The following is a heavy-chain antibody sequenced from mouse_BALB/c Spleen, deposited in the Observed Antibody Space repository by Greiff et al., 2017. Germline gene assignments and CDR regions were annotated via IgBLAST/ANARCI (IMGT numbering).Heavy chain of an antibody. V-gene: IGHV3-6*02. D-gene: IGHD2-4*01. CDR1: GYSITSGYY. Sequence: VQLKESGPGLVKPSQSLSLTCSVTGYSITSGYYWNWIRQFPGNKLEWMGYISYDGSNNYNPSLKNRISITRDTSKNQFFLKLNSVTTEDTATYYCARDLYYDYDGAYWGQGTLVTVSA. J-gene: IGHJ3*01. CDR3: ARDLYYDYDGAY. CDR2: ISYDGSN.